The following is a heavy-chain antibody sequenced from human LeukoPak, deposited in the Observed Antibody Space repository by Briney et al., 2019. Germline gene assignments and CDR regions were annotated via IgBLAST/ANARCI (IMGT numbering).Heavy chain of an antibody. J-gene: IGHJ4*02. D-gene: IGHD3-3*01. V-gene: IGHV4-39*01. Sequence: PSETLSLTCTVSGASITSADYYWGWIRQPPGKGLEWIGSVLFTGDTYYTPSLKSRDTISIHTSNKQFSLKLSSVTAADTAVYYCARSGYDFWSGFKYYFDYWGQGTLVTVSS. CDR3: ARSGYDFWSGFKYYFDY. CDR1: GASITSADYY. CDR2: VLFTGDT.